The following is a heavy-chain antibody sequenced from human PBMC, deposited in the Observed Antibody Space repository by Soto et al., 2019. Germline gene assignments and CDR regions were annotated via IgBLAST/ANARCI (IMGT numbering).Heavy chain of an antibody. J-gene: IGHJ4*02. CDR2: IIPIFGTA. CDR1: GGTFSSYA. V-gene: IGHV1-69*13. Sequence: GASVKVSCKASGGTFSSYAISWVRQAPGQGLEWMGGIIPIFGTANYAQKFQGRVTITADESTSTAYMELSSLRSEDTAVYYCARDARGYCSGGSCYRYYFDYWGQGTLVTVSS. CDR3: ARDARGYCSGGSCYRYYFDY. D-gene: IGHD2-15*01.